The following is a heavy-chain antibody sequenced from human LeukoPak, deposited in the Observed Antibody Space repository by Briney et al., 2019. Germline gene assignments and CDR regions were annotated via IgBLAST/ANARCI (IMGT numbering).Heavy chain of an antibody. CDR3: ARDHYYGSGSPLDY. V-gene: IGHV1-2*02. CDR2: INPHSGGT. D-gene: IGHD3-10*01. Sequence: GASEKVSCKASVYTFTGYYMHWVRHGPGQGLEWMGWINPHSGGTNYAQKFQSRVTMTRDTSISTAYMELSRLRSDDTAVYYCARDHYYGSGSPLDYWGQGTLVTVSS. J-gene: IGHJ4*02. CDR1: VYTFTGYY.